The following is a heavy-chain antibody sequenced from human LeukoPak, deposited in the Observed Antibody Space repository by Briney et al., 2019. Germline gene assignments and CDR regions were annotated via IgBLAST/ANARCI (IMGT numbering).Heavy chain of an antibody. CDR1: GFTFSSYS. V-gene: IGHV3-53*01. CDR3: GREEHYRRYFAL. Sequence: GGSLRLSCAASGFTFSSYSMNWVRKAPGKGLEWVSVSYSGGSSYYADSVKGRFTISRDHSKNTLYLQMNTLRAEDTAVYLCGREEHYRRYFALWSRGTLVTISS. J-gene: IGHJ2*01. CDR2: SYSGGSS. D-gene: IGHD3-16*02.